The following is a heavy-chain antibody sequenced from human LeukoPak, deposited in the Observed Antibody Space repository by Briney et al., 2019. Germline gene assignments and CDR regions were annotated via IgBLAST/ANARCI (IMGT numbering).Heavy chain of an antibody. V-gene: IGHV4-61*01. CDR2: IYYSGST. D-gene: IGHD3-10*01. CDR1: GGPVSSGSYY. CDR3: ARTELGDGSGSYYNDAFDI. J-gene: IGHJ3*02. Sequence: SETLSLTCTVSGGPVSSGSYYWSWIRQPPGKGLEWIGYIYYSGSTNYNPSLKSRVTISVDTSKNQFSLKLSSVTAADTALYYCARTELGDGSGSYYNDAFDIWGQGTMVTVSS.